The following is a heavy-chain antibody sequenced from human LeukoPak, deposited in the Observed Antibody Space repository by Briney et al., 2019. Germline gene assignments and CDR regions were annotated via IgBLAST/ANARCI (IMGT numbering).Heavy chain of an antibody. D-gene: IGHD7-27*01. CDR2: IYYSGST. J-gene: IGHJ4*02. V-gene: IGHV4-59*01. Sequence: SETLSLTCTVSGGSISSYYWSWIRQPPGKGLEWIGYIYYSGSTNYNPSLKSRVTISVDTSKNQFSLKLSSVTAADTAVYYCARAQLGMGSTFDYWGQGTLVTVSS. CDR3: ARAQLGMGSTFDY. CDR1: GGSISSYY.